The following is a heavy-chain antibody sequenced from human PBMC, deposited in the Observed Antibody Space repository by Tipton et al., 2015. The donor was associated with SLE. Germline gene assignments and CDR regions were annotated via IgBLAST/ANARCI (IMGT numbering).Heavy chain of an antibody. J-gene: IGHJ6*03. CDR2: ISSSGDSM. Sequence: GSLRLSCAASGFTFSNYRMSWVRQAPGKGLGWVSAISSSGDSMYYADSERGRFTISRDNANNSLYLQMNSLRPEDTAIYYCVRAPAPESTSSSSSYFDVWGNGTTVTVSS. D-gene: IGHD6-6*01. CDR1: GFTFSNYR. V-gene: IGHV3-21*01. CDR3: VRAPAPESTSSSSSYFDV.